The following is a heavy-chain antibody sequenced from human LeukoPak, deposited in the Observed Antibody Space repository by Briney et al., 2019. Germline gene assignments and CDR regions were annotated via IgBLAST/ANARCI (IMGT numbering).Heavy chain of an antibody. D-gene: IGHD2-15*01. CDR1: GFTFSSYW. CDR2: IKQDGSEK. V-gene: IGHV3-7*01. J-gene: IGHJ6*03. Sequence: GGSLRLSCAASGFTFSSYWMCWVRQAPGKGLEWVANIKQDGSEKYYVDSVKGRFTISRDNAKNSLYLQMNSLRAEDTAVYYCAREPDIVVVVAVTYYYYYYMDVWGKGTTVTVSS. CDR3: AREPDIVVVVAVTYYYYYYMDV.